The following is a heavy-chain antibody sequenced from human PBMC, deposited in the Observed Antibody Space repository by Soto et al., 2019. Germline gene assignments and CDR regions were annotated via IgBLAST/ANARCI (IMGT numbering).Heavy chain of an antibody. V-gene: IGHV3-21*01. D-gene: IGHD6-19*01. Sequence: GGSLRLSCAASGFTFSSYSMNWVRQAPGKGLEWVSSISSSSSYIYYADSVKGRFTISRDNAKNSLYLQMNSLRAEDTAVYYCARLMVSVAGAPFDYWGQGTLVTVSS. CDR3: ARLMVSVAGAPFDY. CDR1: GFTFSSYS. J-gene: IGHJ4*02. CDR2: ISSSSSYI.